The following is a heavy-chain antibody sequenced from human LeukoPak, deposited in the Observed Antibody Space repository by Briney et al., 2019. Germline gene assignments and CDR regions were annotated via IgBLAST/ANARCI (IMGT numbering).Heavy chain of an antibody. V-gene: IGHV4-39*07. Sequence: SETLSLTCTVSGGSISSSSYYWGWIRQPPGKGLEWIGSIYYSGSTYYNPSLKSRVTIPVDTSKNQFSLKLSSVTAADTAVYYCARVIVVVETYYFDYWDQGTLVTVSS. D-gene: IGHD3-22*01. CDR1: GGSISSSSYY. J-gene: IGHJ4*02. CDR2: IYYSGST. CDR3: ARVIVVVETYYFDY.